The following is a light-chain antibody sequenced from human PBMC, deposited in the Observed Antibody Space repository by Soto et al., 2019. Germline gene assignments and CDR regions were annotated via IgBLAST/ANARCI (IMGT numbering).Light chain of an antibody. J-gene: IGKJ4*01. CDR2: DAS. Sequence: DIVLTESPATLSLSPGERATLSCRASQSVSSYLAWYQQKPVHAPRLLIYDASNRATGIPARFSGSGSGTDFTLTISSLEPEDFAVYYCQQRSNWLTFGGGTKVDI. CDR1: QSVSSY. V-gene: IGKV3-11*01. CDR3: QQRSNWLT.